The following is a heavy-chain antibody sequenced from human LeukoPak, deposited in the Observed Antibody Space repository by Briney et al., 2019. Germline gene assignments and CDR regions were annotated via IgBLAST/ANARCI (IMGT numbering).Heavy chain of an antibody. CDR3: TKWSGFGDD. CDR2: VSGGGASI. CDR1: GFSFSSNS. V-gene: IGHV3-23*01. Sequence: GGSLRLSCAASGFSFSSNSMTWVRQTPGKGLEWVSGVSGGGASIFYADSVKGRFTISRDNSRNTLYLQMSSLRPEDTAVYYCTKWSGFGDDWGQGTLVTVSS. D-gene: IGHD3-10*01. J-gene: IGHJ4*02.